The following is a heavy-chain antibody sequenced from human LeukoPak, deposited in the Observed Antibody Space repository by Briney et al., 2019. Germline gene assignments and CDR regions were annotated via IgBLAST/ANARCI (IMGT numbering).Heavy chain of an antibody. CDR2: INLDGSQK. V-gene: IGHV3-7*05. Sequence: GGSLRLSCAASGFTFSSYWMSWVRQAPGKGLEWVANINLDGSQKYYVDSVRGRFTIPRDNAKNSLYLQMNSLRVEDTAVYYCARDWNGSGWPTDYWGQGTLVTVSS. CDR3: ARDWNGSGWPTDY. D-gene: IGHD6-19*01. J-gene: IGHJ4*02. CDR1: GFTFSSYW.